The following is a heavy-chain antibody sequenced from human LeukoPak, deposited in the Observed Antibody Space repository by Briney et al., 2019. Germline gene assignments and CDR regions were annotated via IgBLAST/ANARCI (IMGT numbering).Heavy chain of an antibody. CDR3: AREPHKYYDFWSGYYSRPTAFDY. V-gene: IGHV1-18*01. Sequence: GASVKVSCKXSGYTFTSYGISWVRQAPGQGLEWMGWISAYNGNTNYAQKLQGRVTTTTDTSTSTAYMELRSLRSDDTAVYYCAREPHKYYDFWSGYYSRPTAFDYWGQGTLVTVSS. CDR1: GYTFTSYG. J-gene: IGHJ4*02. D-gene: IGHD3-3*01. CDR2: ISAYNGNT.